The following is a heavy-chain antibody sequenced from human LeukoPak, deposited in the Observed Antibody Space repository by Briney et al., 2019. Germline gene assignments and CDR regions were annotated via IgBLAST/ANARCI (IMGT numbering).Heavy chain of an antibody. CDR3: ATVQRAGNWANFDY. CDR1: GYTLTELS. Sequence: ASVKVTCKVSGYTLTELSMHWVRQAPGKGLEWMGGFDVEDGETIYAQKFQGRVTMTEDTSTDTAYMELSSLRSEDTAVYYCATVQRAGNWANFDYWGQGTLVTVSS. J-gene: IGHJ4*02. CDR2: FDVEDGET. V-gene: IGHV1-24*01. D-gene: IGHD3-10*01.